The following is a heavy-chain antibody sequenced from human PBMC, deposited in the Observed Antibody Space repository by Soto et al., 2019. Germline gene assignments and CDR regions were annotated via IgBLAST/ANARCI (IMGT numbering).Heavy chain of an antibody. Sequence: GGSLRLSCAASGFTFSSYWMHWVRQAPGKGLVWVSRINGDGTTTGYADFVRGRFSISRDSAKNTLYLQMNSLRAEDTAVYYCVRDLSVTTKFDYWGQGTLVTVSS. CDR1: GFTFSSYW. V-gene: IGHV3-74*01. J-gene: IGHJ4*02. D-gene: IGHD4-17*01. CDR3: VRDLSVTTKFDY. CDR2: INGDGTTT.